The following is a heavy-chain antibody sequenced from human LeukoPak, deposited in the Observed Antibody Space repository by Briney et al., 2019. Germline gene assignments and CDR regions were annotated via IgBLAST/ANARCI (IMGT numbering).Heavy chain of an antibody. V-gene: IGHV3-23*01. J-gene: IGHJ4*02. CDR3: AKDFRIGYSAHFDY. CDR1: GFTFSNYA. Sequence: GGSLRLSCAASGFTFSNYAMSWVRQAPGKGLEWVSSISGSGGSTYYADSVKGRFSISRDNSKNTLYLQMDSLRGEDTAVYYCAKDFRIGYSAHFDYWGQGALVTVSS. D-gene: IGHD2-21*01. CDR2: ISGSGGST.